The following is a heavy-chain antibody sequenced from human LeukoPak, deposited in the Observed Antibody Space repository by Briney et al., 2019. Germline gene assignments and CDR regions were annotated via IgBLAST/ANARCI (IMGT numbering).Heavy chain of an antibody. CDR1: DGSISSYY. J-gene: IGHJ4*02. Sequence: SETLSLTCTVSDGSISSYYWNWIRQPPGKGLEWIGYIYYSGSTNYNPSLKSRVTISVDTSKNQFSLKLSSVTAADTAVYYCARSPQYSSSQNYFDYWGQGTLVTVSS. D-gene: IGHD6-6*01. V-gene: IGHV4-59*01. CDR2: IYYSGST. CDR3: ARSPQYSSSQNYFDY.